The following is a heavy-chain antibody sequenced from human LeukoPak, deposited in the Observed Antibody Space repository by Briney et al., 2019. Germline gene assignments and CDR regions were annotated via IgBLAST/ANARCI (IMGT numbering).Heavy chain of an antibody. Sequence: GGSLRLSCAASGFTFSSYEMNWVRQAPGKGLEWVSYISSSGSTIYYADSVKGRFTISRDNAKNSLYLQMNSLRAEDTAVYYCASRNQWEPLRGDAFDIWGQGTMVTVSS. CDR1: GFTFSSYE. J-gene: IGHJ3*02. V-gene: IGHV3-48*03. CDR2: ISSSGSTI. CDR3: ASRNQWEPLRGDAFDI. D-gene: IGHD1-26*01.